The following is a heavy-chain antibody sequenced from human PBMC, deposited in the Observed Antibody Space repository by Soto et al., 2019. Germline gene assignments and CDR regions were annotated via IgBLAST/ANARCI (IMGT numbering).Heavy chain of an antibody. Sequence: SDALSLMSTVSGGCICSGGYYWSWIRQHPGKGLEWVGYIYYSGSTYYNPSLKSRVTISVDTSKNQFSLKLSSVTAADTAVYYCARSSAVLEWSYYSYYGIDVRGHVTSVPIS. CDR3: ARSSAVLEWSYYSYYGIDV. D-gene: IGHD3-3*01. CDR2: IYYSGST. CDR1: GGCICSGGYY. V-gene: IGHV4-31*03. J-gene: IGHJ6*02.